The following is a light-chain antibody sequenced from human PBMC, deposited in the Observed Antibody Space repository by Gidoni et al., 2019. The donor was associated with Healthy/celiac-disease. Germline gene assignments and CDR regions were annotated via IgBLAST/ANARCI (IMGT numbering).Light chain of an antibody. CDR1: QSVLYSSNNKNY. CDR3: QQYYSTPPLT. Sequence: DLVMTQSPDSLAVSLGERAHINCKSSQSVLYSSNNKNYLAWYQQKPGQPPKLLIDWASTRESGVPDRFSGSGSGTDFTLTISSLQAEDVAVYYCQQYYSTPPLTFGGGTKVEIK. CDR2: WAS. V-gene: IGKV4-1*01. J-gene: IGKJ4*01.